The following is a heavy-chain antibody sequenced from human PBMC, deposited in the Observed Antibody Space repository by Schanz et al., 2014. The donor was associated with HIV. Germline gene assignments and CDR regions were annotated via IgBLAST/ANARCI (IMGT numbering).Heavy chain of an antibody. Sequence: QVQLVESGGGVVQPGRSLRLSWAASGFTFSSYGMYWVRQAPGKGLEWGAVRSKDGIRKNYADSVKGRFTISRDNSKNSLSLLIKSLRAEDAAVYYCVRDAAGRFSDRSPGYWGQGTLVIVSS. V-gene: IGHV3-30*03. CDR3: VRDAAGRFSDRSPGY. CDR1: GFTFSSYG. J-gene: IGHJ4*01. CDR2: RSKDGIRK. D-gene: IGHD2-15*01.